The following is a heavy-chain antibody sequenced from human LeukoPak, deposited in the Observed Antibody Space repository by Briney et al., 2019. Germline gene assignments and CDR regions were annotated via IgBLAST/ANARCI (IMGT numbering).Heavy chain of an antibody. CDR3: ARVGYCSGGSCPYYFDY. J-gene: IGHJ4*02. CDR1: GYTFTSYD. CDR2: MNPNSGNT. V-gene: IGHV1-8*01. D-gene: IGHD2-15*01. Sequence: ASVRVSCKASGYTFTSYDINWVRQGTGQGLEWMGWMNPNSGNTGYAQKFQGRVTMTRNTSISTAYMELSSLRSEDTAVYYCARVGYCSGGSCPYYFDYWGQGTLVTVSS.